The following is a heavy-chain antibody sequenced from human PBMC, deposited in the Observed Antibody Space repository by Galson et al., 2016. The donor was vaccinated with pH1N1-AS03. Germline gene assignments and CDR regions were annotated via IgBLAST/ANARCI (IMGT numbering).Heavy chain of an antibody. CDR3: ARDGPGIVRANAH. CDR1: GDSFSSYA. CDR2: IIPIFGKP. J-gene: IGHJ1*01. Sequence: SVKVSCKASGDSFSSYAFTWVRLAPGQGLEWMGGIIPIFGKPQYAQKFQSRVTITADESTTTVYMDLSSLIPDDTAMYYCARDGPGIVRANAHWGQGTLVTVSS. V-gene: IGHV1-69*13. D-gene: IGHD1-14*01.